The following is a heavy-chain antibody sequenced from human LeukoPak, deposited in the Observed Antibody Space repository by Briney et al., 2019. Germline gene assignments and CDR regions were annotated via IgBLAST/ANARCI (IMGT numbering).Heavy chain of an antibody. CDR1: GFTFSSYS. CDR2: IGGGSSPI. CDR3: AXSSGYPYFDY. D-gene: IGHD3-22*01. Sequence: GGSLRLSCAASGFTFSSYSMSWVRQAPGKGLEWVSYIGGGSSPIYYADSVKGRFTISRDNAKNSLFLQMSSLRVEDTAVYYCAXSSGYPYFDYWGQGTLVTVSS. J-gene: IGHJ4*02. V-gene: IGHV3-48*01.